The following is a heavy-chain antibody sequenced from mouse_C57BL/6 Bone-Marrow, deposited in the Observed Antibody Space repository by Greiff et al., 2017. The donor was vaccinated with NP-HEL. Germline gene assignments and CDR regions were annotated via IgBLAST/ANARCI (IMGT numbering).Heavy chain of an antibody. J-gene: IGHJ4*01. CDR2: ISSGSSTI. V-gene: IGHV5-17*01. CDR3: ARGPTVVSMDY. Sequence: DVMLVESGGGLVKPGGSLKLSCAASGFTFSDYGMHWVRQAPEKGLEWVAYISSGSSTIYYADTVKGRFTISRDNAKNTLFLQMTSLRSEDTAMYYCARGPTVVSMDYWGQGTSVTVSS. D-gene: IGHD1-1*01. CDR1: GFTFSDYG.